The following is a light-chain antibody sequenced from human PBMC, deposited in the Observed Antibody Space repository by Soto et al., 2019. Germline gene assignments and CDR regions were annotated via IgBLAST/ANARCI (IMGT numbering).Light chain of an antibody. V-gene: IGKV1-5*03. Sequence: DIQMTQSPSHLSASVGDRVTITCRASQGISSWLAWYQQKPGTAPKILIYKASTLQSGVRPRFSGSGSVTEISLTISCLQPYEFATYDGQQYRDNWTSGRGPKVEIK. CDR3: QQYRDNWT. CDR2: KAS. J-gene: IGKJ1*01. CDR1: QGISSW.